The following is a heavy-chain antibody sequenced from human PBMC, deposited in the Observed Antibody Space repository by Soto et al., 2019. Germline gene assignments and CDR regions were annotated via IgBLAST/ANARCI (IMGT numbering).Heavy chain of an antibody. V-gene: IGHV4-59*01. CDR2: IYYSGST. CDR1: GGSISSYY. D-gene: IGHD2-21*02. CDR3: ARQPISDWQAKWFDP. J-gene: IGHJ5*02. Sequence: SETLSLTCTVSGGSISSYYWSWIRQPPGKGLEWIGYIYYSGSTNYNPSLKSRVTISVDTSKNQFSLKLSSVTAADTAVYYCARQPISDWQAKWFDPWGQGTLVTVSS.